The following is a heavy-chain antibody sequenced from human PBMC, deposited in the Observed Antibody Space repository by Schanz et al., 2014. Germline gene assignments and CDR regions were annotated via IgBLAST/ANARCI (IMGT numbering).Heavy chain of an antibody. CDR3: VSQTGSPNY. CDR2: IKHDGSVK. V-gene: IGHV3-7*01. CDR1: GFTFSSYW. D-gene: IGHD6-13*01. J-gene: IGHJ4*02. Sequence: EVQLAESGGGLVQPGGSLRLSCAASGFTFSSYWMHWVRQVPGKGLVWVANIKHDGSVKDYVDSVEGRFTISRDNAKRSLFLQMNSLRVEDTAVYFCVSQTGSPNYWGQGTLVTVSS.